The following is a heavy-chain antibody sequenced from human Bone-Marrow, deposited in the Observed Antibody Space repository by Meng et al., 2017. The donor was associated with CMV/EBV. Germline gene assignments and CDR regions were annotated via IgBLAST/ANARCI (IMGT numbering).Heavy chain of an antibody. CDR1: GFTFSSYA. J-gene: IGHJ4*02. Sequence: GESLKISCAASGFTFSSYAMHWVRQAPGKGLEWVAVISYDGSNKYYADSVKGRFTISRDNSKNTLYLQMNSLRAEDTAVYYCARVSPGIAVDYWGQGTLGTVSS. D-gene: IGHD6-13*01. CDR2: ISYDGSNK. CDR3: ARVSPGIAVDY. V-gene: IGHV3-30-3*01.